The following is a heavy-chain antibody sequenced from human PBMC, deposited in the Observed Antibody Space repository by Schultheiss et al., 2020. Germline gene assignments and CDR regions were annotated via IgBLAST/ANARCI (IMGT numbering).Heavy chain of an antibody. V-gene: IGHV4-39*01. D-gene: IGHD2-2*02. CDR2: IYYSGST. J-gene: IGHJ5*02. CDR3: ARYSSTSCYRKDWFDP. CDR1: GGSISSRSYY. Sequence: SETLSLTCTVSGGSISSRSYYWGWIRQPPGKGLEWIGYIYYSGSTYYNPSLKSRVTISVGTSKNQFSLKLSSVTAADTAVYYCARYSSTSCYRKDWFDPWGQGTLVTVSS.